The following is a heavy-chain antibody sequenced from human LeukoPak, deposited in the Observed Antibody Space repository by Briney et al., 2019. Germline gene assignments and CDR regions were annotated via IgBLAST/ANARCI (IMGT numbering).Heavy chain of an antibody. CDR1: GFTFCSYD. J-gene: IGHJ4*01. CDR3: AKIGIYDSSGSYQRGDD. D-gene: IGHD3-22*01. Sequence: GGSLRLSCAASGFTFCSYDMHWVRQAPGKGLEWVAVIWYDGSNKYYADSVKGRFTISRDNSKNTLYLQMSSLRAEDTAVYYCAKIGIYDSSGSYQRGDDCGQGWLVTVSS. CDR2: IWYDGSNK. V-gene: IGHV3-33*06.